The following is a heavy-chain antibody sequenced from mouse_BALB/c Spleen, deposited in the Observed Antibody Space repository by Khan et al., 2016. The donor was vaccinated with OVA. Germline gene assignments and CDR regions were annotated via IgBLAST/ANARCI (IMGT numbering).Heavy chain of an antibody. D-gene: IGHD4-1*01. J-gene: IGHJ3*01. CDR3: ATHLTGSVAY. V-gene: IGHV5-6*01. CDR1: GFTFSPYS. Sequence: EVELVESGGDLVKSGGSLKLSCAASGFTFSPYSMSWVRQTPDKRLEWVATISSDGDYTYYPASVKGRFNISRDNAKNTLYLQMSSLKSEDAAIYYCATHLTGSVAYGGQGTLVTVSA. CDR2: ISSDGDYT.